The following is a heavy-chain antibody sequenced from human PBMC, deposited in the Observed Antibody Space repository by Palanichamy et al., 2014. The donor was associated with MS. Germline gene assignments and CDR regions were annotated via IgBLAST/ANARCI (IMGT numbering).Heavy chain of an antibody. CDR3: TKDRDTTGYSL. Sequence: QLVESGGRVVQPGGSLRLSCAASGFTFDDYAMHWVRQAPGKGLEWVCFITANGDRTYYADSVRGRFAISRDSSRKSLYLQMNSLTTEDTALYYCTKDRDTTGYSLWGQGTLVTVSS. CDR2: ITANGDRT. D-gene: IGHD3-22*01. CDR1: GFTFDDYA. V-gene: IGHV3-43*02. J-gene: IGHJ4*02.